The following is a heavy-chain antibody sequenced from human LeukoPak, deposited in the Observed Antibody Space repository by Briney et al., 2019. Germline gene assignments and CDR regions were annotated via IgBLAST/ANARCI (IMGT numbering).Heavy chain of an antibody. J-gene: IGHJ4*02. CDR1: GFIFDTYG. CDR2: ISRNSDTV. CDR3: VRSLFDRLMRD. Sequence: GGSLRLSCTGSGFIFDTYGMNWVRQAPGTGLEWVSYISRNSDTVYYADSVEGRFTISRDNAKNSLYLQMNSLRAEDTGVYYCVRSLFDRLMRDWGQGTLVTVSS. V-gene: IGHV3-48*01. D-gene: IGHD2-8*01.